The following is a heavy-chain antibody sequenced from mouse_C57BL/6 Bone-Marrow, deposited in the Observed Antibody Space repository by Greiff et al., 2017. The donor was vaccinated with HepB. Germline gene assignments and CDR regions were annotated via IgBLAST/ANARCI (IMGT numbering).Heavy chain of an antibody. CDR1: GFNIKDTY. Sequence: EVKLVESGAELVKPGASVKLSCTASGFNIKDTYMNWVKQRPEQGLEWIGRIDPANGNTKYDPKFQGKATITADTSSNTAYLQLSSLTSEDTAVYYWARGLGKDYWGQGTTLTVSS. CDR2: IDPANGNT. J-gene: IGHJ2*01. CDR3: ARGLGKDY. D-gene: IGHD4-1*01. V-gene: IGHV14-3*02.